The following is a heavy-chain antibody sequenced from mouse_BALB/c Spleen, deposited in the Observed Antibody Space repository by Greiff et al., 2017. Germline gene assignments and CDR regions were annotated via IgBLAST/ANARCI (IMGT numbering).Heavy chain of an antibody. D-gene: IGHD2-1*01. Sequence: EVQLVESGGGLVQPGGSRKLSCAASGFTFSSFGMHWVRQAPEKGLEWVAYISSGSSTIYYADTVKGRFTISRDNPKNTLFLQMTSLRSEDTAMYYYARDGNFDYWGQGTTLTVSA. CDR3: ARDGNFDY. CDR2: ISSGSSTI. V-gene: IGHV5-17*02. CDR1: GFTFSSFG. J-gene: IGHJ2*01.